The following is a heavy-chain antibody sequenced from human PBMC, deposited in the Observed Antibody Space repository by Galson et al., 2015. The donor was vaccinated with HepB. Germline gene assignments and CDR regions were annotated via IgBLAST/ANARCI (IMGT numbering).Heavy chain of an antibody. V-gene: IGHV5-10-1*01. CDR2: IDPSDSYT. CDR3: ARSRIAAAGYDAFDI. CDR1: GYSFTSYW. Sequence: QSGAEVKKPGESLRISCKGSGYSFTSYWISWVRQMPGKGLEWMGRIDPSDSYTNYSPSFQGHVTISADKSISTAYLQWSSLKASDTAMYYCARSRIAAAGYDAFDIWGQGTMVTVSS. J-gene: IGHJ3*02. D-gene: IGHD6-13*01.